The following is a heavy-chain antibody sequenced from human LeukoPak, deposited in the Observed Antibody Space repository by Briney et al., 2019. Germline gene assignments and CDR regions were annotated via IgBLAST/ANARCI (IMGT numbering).Heavy chain of an antibody. Sequence: GGSLRLSCAASGFTFSNYAMTWVRQAPGKGLEWVALIWYDGSNKYYADSVKGRFTISRDNAKNTLYLQLDSLRAEDTAVYYCARGDHVGYFLDYWGQGTLVTVSS. D-gene: IGHD1-26*01. V-gene: IGHV3-33*08. CDR3: ARGDHVGYFLDY. CDR1: GFTFSNYA. J-gene: IGHJ4*02. CDR2: IWYDGSNK.